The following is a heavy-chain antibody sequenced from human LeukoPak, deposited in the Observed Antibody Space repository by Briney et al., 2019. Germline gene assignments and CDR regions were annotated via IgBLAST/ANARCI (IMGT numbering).Heavy chain of an antibody. D-gene: IGHD6-19*01. J-gene: IGHJ6*02. CDR3: ARGQYSSGWPADYYYYGMDV. Sequence: SETLSLTCTVSGGSISSYYWSWIRQPPGKGLEWIGYIYYSGSTNYNPSLKSRVTISVDTSKNQFSLKLSSVTAADTAVYYCARGQYSSGWPADYYYYGMDVWGQGTTVTVSS. CDR1: GGSISSYY. CDR2: IYYSGST. V-gene: IGHV4-59*01.